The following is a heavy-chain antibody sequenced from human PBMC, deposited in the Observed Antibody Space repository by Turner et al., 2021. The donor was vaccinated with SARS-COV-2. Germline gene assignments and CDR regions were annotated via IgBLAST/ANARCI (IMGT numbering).Heavy chain of an antibody. V-gene: IGHV3-23*01. D-gene: IGHD3-10*01. CDR3: AKDHYGSNDY. CDR2: ILSTFHT. CDR1: VLTFSNNG. Sequence: EVQLLESWGVLVQLGGSLTLSCAASVLTFSNNGMSWVRQAAGKGMEWVTTILSTFHTYYADSVNGRFTIARDNYNIMLFLQMNSVRAEDTAKYYCAKDHYGSNDYWGQGTLVTVSS. J-gene: IGHJ4*02.